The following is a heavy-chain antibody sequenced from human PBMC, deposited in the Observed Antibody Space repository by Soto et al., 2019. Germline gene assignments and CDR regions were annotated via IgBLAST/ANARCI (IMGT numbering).Heavy chain of an antibody. V-gene: IGHV6-1*01. CDR2: TYYRSKWYN. Sequence: SQTLSLTCAIFGDSVSSNSAAWNWIRQSPSRGLEWLGRTYYRSKWYNDYAVSVKSRITINPDTSKNQFSLQLNSVTPEDTAVYYCARGTLRLSYSSRHNWFDPWGQGTLVTVFS. CDR1: GDSVSSNSAA. CDR3: ARGTLRLSYSSRHNWFDP. D-gene: IGHD6-13*01. J-gene: IGHJ5*02.